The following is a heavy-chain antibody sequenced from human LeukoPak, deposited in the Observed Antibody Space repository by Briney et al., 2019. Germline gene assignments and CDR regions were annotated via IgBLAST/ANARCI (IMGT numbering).Heavy chain of an antibody. D-gene: IGHD4-11*01. V-gene: IGHV3-30*04. CDR1: GFTFSTFT. CDR3: ARQDDYSFDY. J-gene: IGHJ4*02. CDR2: ISYDGSNK. Sequence: SGRSLRLSCAASGFTFSTFTMRWVRQPPGKGLEWVAVISYDGSNKNYADSVKGRFTISRDNSKNTLYLQMNSLRGEDTALYYCARQDDYSFDYWGQGTLVPVSS.